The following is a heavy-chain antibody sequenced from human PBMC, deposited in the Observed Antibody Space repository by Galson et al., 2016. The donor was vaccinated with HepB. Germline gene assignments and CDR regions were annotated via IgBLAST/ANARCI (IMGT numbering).Heavy chain of an antibody. CDR2: ISWHSGNI. Sequence: SLRLSCAAAGFKFEDYAMHWVRQAPGKGLEWVAGISWHSGNIGYADSVRGRFTITRDNATTSLFLHLSNLRVGDTAKYYCPTLHSPSSYYYFGHLDGFDVWGHGTLVAVSA. CDR1: GFKFEDYA. D-gene: IGHD3-10*01. J-gene: IGHJ3*01. CDR3: PTLHSPSSYYYFGHLDGFDV. V-gene: IGHV3-9*01.